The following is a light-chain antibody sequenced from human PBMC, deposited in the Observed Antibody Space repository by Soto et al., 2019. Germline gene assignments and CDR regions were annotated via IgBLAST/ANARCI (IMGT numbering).Light chain of an antibody. V-gene: IGKV1-8*01. CDR1: QGISSY. CDR3: LQYYSYLGG. J-gene: IGKJ1*01. Sequence: AIRMTQSPSSFSASTGDRVTITCRASQGISSYLAWYQQKPGKAPKLLIYAATTLQSGVPSRFSGSGPGTDFTLTISCLQSEDFATYNCLQYYSYLGGFGQGNKVEIK. CDR2: AAT.